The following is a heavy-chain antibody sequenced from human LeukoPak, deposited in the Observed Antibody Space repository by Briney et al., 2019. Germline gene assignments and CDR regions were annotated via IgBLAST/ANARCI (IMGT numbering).Heavy chain of an antibody. CDR1: GGSFSGYY. CDR2: INNSGST. CDR3: ARGYTSGWTPALDI. Sequence: PSETLSLTCAVYGGSFSGYYWNWIRQPPGKGLEWIGEINNSGSTNYNPSLKNRVTFSVDTSKNQFSLNLSSVTAADTAVYYCARGYTSGWTPALDIWGQGTMVTVSS. D-gene: IGHD6-19*01. J-gene: IGHJ3*02. V-gene: IGHV4-34*01.